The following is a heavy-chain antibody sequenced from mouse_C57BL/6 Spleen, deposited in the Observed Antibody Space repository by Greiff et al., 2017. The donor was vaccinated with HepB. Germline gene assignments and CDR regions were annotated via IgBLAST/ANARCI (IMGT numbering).Heavy chain of an antibody. V-gene: IGHV2-5*01. J-gene: IGHJ1*03. CDR1: GFSLTSYG. CDR2: IWRGGST. D-gene: IGHD1-1*01. Sequence: VKLQESGPGLVQPSQSLSITCTVSGFSLTSYGVHWVRQSPGKGLEWLGVIWRGGSTDYNAAFMSRLSITKDNSKSQVFFKMNSLQADDTAIYYCAKSTSYYYGSPWYFDVWGTGTTVTVSS. CDR3: AKSTSYYYGSPWYFDV.